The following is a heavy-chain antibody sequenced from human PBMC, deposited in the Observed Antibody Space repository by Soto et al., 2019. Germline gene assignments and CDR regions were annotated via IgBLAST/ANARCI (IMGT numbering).Heavy chain of an antibody. CDR3: AKDLEGNTIFGTLGY. J-gene: IGHJ4*02. CDR1: GFTFSSYA. D-gene: IGHD3-3*01. CDR2: ISGSGGST. Sequence: GGSLRLSCAASGFTFSSYAMSWVRQAPGKGLEWVSAISGSGGSTYYADSVKGRFTISRDNSKNTLYLQMNSLRAEDTAVYYCAKDLEGNTIFGTLGYWGQGTLVTVSS. V-gene: IGHV3-23*01.